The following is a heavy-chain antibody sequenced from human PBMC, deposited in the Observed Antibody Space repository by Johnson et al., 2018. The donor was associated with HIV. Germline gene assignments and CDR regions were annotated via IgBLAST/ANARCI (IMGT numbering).Heavy chain of an antibody. J-gene: IGHJ3*02. CDR2: ISGSGGST. D-gene: IGHD2-2*01. Sequence: QVQLVESGGGVVQPGRSLRLSCAASGFTFSSYAMHWVRQAPGKGLEWVSAISGSGGSTYHADSVKGRFTISRDNSKNTLYLQMNSLRGDDTAVYYCARPGIVVLPAGAFDIWGPGTMVTVSS. CDR1: GFTFSSYA. CDR3: ARPGIVVLPAGAFDI. V-gene: IGHV3-NL1*01.